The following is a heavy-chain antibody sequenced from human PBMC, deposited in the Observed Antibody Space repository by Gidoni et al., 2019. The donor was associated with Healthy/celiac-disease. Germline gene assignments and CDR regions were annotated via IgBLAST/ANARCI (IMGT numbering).Heavy chain of an antibody. V-gene: IGHV3-48*01. D-gene: IGHD3-22*01. CDR1: GFTFSSYS. J-gene: IGHJ6*02. CDR3: ARVLCCDDSSGYYYCYYGMDV. Sequence: EVQLVESGGGLVQPGGSLRLSCAASGFTFSSYSMNWVRQAPGQGLEWVSCISSSSSTIYYADSVQARFTISRDNAKNSLYLQMNSLRAEDTAVYYCARVLCCDDSSGYYYCYYGMDVWGQGTTVTVSS. CDR2: ISSSSSTI.